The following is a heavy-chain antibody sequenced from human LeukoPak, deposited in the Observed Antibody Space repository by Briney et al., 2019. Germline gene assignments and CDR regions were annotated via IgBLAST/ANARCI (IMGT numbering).Heavy chain of an antibody. CDR2: ISSSGNTI. V-gene: IGHV3-48*03. J-gene: IGHJ3*02. CDR1: GFTFSSYE. CDR3: AREGLYRAFDI. D-gene: IGHD2-2*02. Sequence: GGSLRLSCGASGFTFSSYEVNWVRQAPGKGLEWVSYISSSGNTIFYADSVKGRFTISRDNAKNSLDLQMNSLRAEDTAVYYCAREGLYRAFDIWGQGTMVIVSS.